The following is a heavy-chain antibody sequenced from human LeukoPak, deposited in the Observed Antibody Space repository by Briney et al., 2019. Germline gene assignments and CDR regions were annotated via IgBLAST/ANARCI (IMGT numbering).Heavy chain of an antibody. V-gene: IGHV4-59*08. CDR3: ARMTIAYIMDV. J-gene: IGHJ6*02. CDR1: GGSFSSYY. Sequence: SETLSLTCTVSGGSFSSYYWTWIRQPPGKGLEWIGYIYSSGSSNYNPSLKSRVTISLDRSKNQFSLKLSSVTAADTAVYYCARMTIAYIMDVWGQGTTVTISS. CDR2: IYSSGSS. D-gene: IGHD4/OR15-4a*01.